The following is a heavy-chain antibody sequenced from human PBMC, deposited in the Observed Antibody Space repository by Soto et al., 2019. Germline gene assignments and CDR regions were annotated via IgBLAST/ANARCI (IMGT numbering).Heavy chain of an antibody. J-gene: IGHJ6*02. CDR3: ARDREYYYDSSGNYYYHYGMDV. Sequence: ASVKVSCKASGYTFTNYGISWVRQAPGQGHEWMGWISGYNGNTKYAQKFQGRVTMTTDTPTNTAYMELRSLRSDDTAVYYCARDREYYYDSSGNYYYHYGMDVWGQGTTVTVSS. V-gene: IGHV1-18*04. CDR1: GYTFTNYG. CDR2: ISGYNGNT. D-gene: IGHD3-22*01.